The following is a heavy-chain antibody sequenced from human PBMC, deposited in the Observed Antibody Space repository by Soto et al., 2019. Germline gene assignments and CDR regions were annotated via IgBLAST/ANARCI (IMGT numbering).Heavy chain of an antibody. D-gene: IGHD3-10*01. Sequence: GGSLRLSCAASGFSVSSSHMNWVRQAPGKGPEWVSVIYSGGSTYYAVSVKGRFTISRDNAKNSLYLQMNSLRAEDTAVYYCARDRGKLWFGEFENDYWGQGTLVTVSS. CDR2: IYSGGST. CDR1: GFSVSSSH. CDR3: ARDRGKLWFGEFENDY. V-gene: IGHV3-53*01. J-gene: IGHJ4*02.